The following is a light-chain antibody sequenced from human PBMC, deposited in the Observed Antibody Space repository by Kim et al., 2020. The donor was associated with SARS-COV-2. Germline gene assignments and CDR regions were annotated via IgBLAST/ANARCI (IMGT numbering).Light chain of an antibody. V-gene: IGKV3-20*01. J-gene: IGKJ1*01. Sequence: PGERATLACRASQSVSSNYLVWYQQKPGQAPRLLIFGAFSRATGIPDRFSGSGSGTDFTLTISRLEPEDFAVYYCQHYGTSLWTFGPGTKVDIK. CDR1: QSVSSNY. CDR3: QHYGTSLWT. CDR2: GAF.